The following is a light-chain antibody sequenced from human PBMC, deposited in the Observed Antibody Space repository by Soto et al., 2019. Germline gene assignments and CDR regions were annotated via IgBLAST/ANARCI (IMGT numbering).Light chain of an antibody. CDR3: QQYDNLPPRT. J-gene: IGKJ1*01. Sequence: DIQMTQSPSSLSASVGDRVTITCQASQDISNYLNWYQQKPGKAPKLLIYDASNLETGVPSRFSGSGSGTDFTFTISSLQPEDIATYYCQQYDNLPPRTFGQGTTVEIK. CDR1: QDISNY. CDR2: DAS. V-gene: IGKV1-33*01.